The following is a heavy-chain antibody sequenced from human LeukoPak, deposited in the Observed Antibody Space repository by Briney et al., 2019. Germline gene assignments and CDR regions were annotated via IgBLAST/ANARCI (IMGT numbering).Heavy chain of an antibody. Sequence: GGSLRLSCAASGFTFSSYAMSWVRQAPGKGLEWVSAISGSGGSTYYADSVKGRFTISRDNSKNTLYLQMNSLRAEDTAVYYCARVNGRNYYFDYWGQGTLVTVSS. J-gene: IGHJ4*02. CDR1: GFTFSSYA. V-gene: IGHV3-23*01. CDR2: ISGSGGST. CDR3: ARVNGRNYYFDY. D-gene: IGHD4-23*01.